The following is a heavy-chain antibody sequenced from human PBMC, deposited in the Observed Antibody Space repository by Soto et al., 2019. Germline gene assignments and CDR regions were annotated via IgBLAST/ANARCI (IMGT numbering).Heavy chain of an antibody. CDR2: IYPGDSDT. J-gene: IGHJ3*02. D-gene: IGHD6-13*01. V-gene: IGHV5-51*01. Sequence: GESLKISCKGSGYSFTSYWIGWVRQMPGKGLEWMGIIYPGDSDTRYSPSFQGQVTISADKSISTAYLQWSSLKASDTAMYYCASPLYSSSWYQALDIWGQGTMVTVSS. CDR3: ASPLYSSSWYQALDI. CDR1: GYSFTSYW.